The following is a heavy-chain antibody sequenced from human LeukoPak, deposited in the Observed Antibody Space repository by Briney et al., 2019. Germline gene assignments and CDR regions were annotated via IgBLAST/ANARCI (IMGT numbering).Heavy chain of an antibody. CDR1: GGSITSYY. J-gene: IGHJ4*02. CDR3: ASGEGGSSLDY. V-gene: IGHV4-4*08. CDR2: VSSSGST. D-gene: IGHD6-13*01. Sequence: SETLSLTCTVSGGSITSYYWSWIRQPPGKGPEWIGCVSSSGSTNYNPSLKSRVTISVNTSKNQFSLRLSSVTAADTAVYYCASGEGGSSLDYWGQGTLVTVSS.